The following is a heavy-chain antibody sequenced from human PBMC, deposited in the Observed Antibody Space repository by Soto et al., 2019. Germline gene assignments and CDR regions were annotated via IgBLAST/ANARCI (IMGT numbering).Heavy chain of an antibody. V-gene: IGHV4-34*12. CDR3: ARQRPTDGRWEFANYYGMDV. Sequence: SETLSLTCAVYGGSFSAYYWSWVRQPPGKGLEWIGEIIHSESTKYTPSLKSRVTISVDTSKNQFSLRLSSVTAADTAVYYCARQRPTDGRWEFANYYGMDVWGQGTPVTVSS. CDR1: GGSFSAYY. CDR2: IIHSEST. D-gene: IGHD1-26*01. J-gene: IGHJ6*02.